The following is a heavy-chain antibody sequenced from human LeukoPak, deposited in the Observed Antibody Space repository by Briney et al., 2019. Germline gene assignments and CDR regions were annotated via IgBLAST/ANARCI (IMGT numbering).Heavy chain of an antibody. CDR1: GFTFSSYG. CDR2: ISYDGSNE. V-gene: IGHV3-30*18. CDR3: AKDRYSSGWYNDY. J-gene: IGHJ4*02. Sequence: QTGGSLRLSCAASGFTFSSYGMHWVRQAPGKGLEWVAVISYDGSNEYYADSVKGRFTISRDNSKNTLYLQMNSLRAEDTAVYYCAKDRYSSGWYNDYWGQGTLVTVSS. D-gene: IGHD6-19*01.